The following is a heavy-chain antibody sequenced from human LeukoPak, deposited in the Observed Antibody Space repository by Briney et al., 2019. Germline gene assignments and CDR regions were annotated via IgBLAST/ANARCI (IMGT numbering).Heavy chain of an antibody. V-gene: IGHV3-30-3*01. Sequence: SCKASGGTFSSYAMHWVRQAPGKGLEWVAVISYDGSNKYYADSVKGRFTISRDNSKNTLYLQMNSLRAEDTAVYYCARGGDIVVVPAAAFDYWGQGTLVTVSS. J-gene: IGHJ4*02. CDR1: GGTFSSYA. CDR2: ISYDGSNK. CDR3: ARGGDIVVVPAAAFDY. D-gene: IGHD2-2*01.